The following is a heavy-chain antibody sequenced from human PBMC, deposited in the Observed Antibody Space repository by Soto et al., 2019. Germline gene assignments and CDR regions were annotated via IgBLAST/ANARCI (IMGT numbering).Heavy chain of an antibody. CDR2: IWYDGSNK. CDR3: ARDGSPDTWRSYSLKYYMDV. Sequence: QVQLVESGGGVVQPGRSLRLSCAGSGFSLSSYGIHWVRQAPGKGLEWVAVIWYDGSNKYYSDSVKGRFIISRDNSKKTVSLQMNRMRAEDTALYDCARDGSPDTWRSYSLKYYMDVWGKGTTVIVSS. J-gene: IGHJ6*03. CDR1: GFSLSSYG. V-gene: IGHV3-33*01. D-gene: IGHD3-16*01.